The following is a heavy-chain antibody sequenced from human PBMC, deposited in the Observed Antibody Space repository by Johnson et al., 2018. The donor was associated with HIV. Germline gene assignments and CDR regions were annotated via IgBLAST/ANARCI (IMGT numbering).Heavy chain of an antibody. V-gene: IGHV3-11*04. CDR2: ISSSGSTI. D-gene: IGHD5-18*01. CDR3: ARDWGTIQLWSSGAFDI. Sequence: QVQLVESGGGLVKPGGSLRLSCAASGFTFSDYYMSWIRQAPGKGLEWVSYISSSGSTIYYADSVRGRFTISRDNVKNLVYLQMNSLRAEDTAVYYCARDWGTIQLWSSGAFDIWGQGTMVTVSS. J-gene: IGHJ3*02. CDR1: GFTFSDYY.